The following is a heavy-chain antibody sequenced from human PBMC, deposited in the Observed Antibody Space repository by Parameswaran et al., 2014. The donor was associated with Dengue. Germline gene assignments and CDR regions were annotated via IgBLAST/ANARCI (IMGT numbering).Heavy chain of an antibody. D-gene: IGHD3-10*01. V-gene: IGHV3-11*01. Sequence: WIRQPPGKGLEWVSYISSSGSTIYYADSVKGRFTISRDNAKNSLYLQMNSLRAEDTAVYYCARGRITMVRGVKFDYWGQGTLVTVSS. CDR3: ARGRITMVRGVKFDY. J-gene: IGHJ4*02. CDR2: ISSSGSTI.